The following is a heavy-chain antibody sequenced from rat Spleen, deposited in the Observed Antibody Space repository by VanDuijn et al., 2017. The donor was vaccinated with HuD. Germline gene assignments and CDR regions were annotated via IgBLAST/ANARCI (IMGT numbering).Heavy chain of an antibody. V-gene: IGHV5-20*01. CDR2: ISSDGGRN. CDR3: TRGYPGPRGDA. J-gene: IGHJ4*01. Sequence: EVQLVESGGGLVQPGRSLKLSCAASGFTFSDYYMAWVRQAPTKGLEWVATISSDGGRNFYRDSVKGRFTISRDNAQNTLYLQMNSLRSEDTATYYCTRGYPGPRGDAWGQGASVTVSS. CDR1: GFTFSDYY. D-gene: IGHD1-4*01.